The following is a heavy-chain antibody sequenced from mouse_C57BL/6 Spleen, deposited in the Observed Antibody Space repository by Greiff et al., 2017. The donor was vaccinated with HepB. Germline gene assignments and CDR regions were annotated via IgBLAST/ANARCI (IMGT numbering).Heavy chain of an antibody. Sequence: QVHLQQPGAELVKPGASVKLSCKASGYTFTSYWMHWVKQRPGQGLEWIGMIHPNSGSTNYNEKFKSKATLTVDKSSSTAYMQLSSLTSEDSAVYYCASRDYYCSSWFAYWGQGTLVTVSA. V-gene: IGHV1-64*01. CDR1: GYTFTSYW. CDR2: IHPNSGST. D-gene: IGHD1-1*01. J-gene: IGHJ3*01. CDR3: ASRDYYCSSWFAY.